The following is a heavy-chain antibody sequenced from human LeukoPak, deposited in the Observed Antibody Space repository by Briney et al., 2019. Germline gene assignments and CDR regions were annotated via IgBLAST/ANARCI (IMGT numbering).Heavy chain of an antibody. J-gene: IGHJ5*02. V-gene: IGHV4-30-4*01. D-gene: IGHD6-13*01. Sequence: SETLSLTCTVSGGSISSGDYHWNWIRQPPGKGLEWIGYIYYSGSTYYNPSLKSRVTISVDTSKNQFSLKLSSVTAADTAVYYCAAGYSSSWYVDIYWFDPWGQGTLVTVSS. CDR1: GGSISSGDYH. CDR2: IYYSGST. CDR3: AAGYSSSWYVDIYWFDP.